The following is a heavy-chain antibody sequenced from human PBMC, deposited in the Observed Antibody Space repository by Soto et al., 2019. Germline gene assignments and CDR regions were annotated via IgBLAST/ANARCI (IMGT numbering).Heavy chain of an antibody. Sequence: GGSLRLSCAASGFTFSNAWMSWVRQAPGKGLEWVGRIKSKTDGGTTDYAAPVKGRFNISRDDSKNTLYLQMNSLKTEDTAVDYGTTDRQYSNYAFDIWGQGTMVTVSS. CDR3: TTDRQYSNYAFDI. CDR2: IKSKTDGGTT. J-gene: IGHJ3*02. D-gene: IGHD4-4*01. CDR1: GFTFSNAW. V-gene: IGHV3-15*01.